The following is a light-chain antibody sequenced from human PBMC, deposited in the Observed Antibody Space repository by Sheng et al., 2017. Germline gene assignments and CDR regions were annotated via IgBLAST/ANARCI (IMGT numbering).Light chain of an antibody. CDR2: GAS. V-gene: IGKV3-20*01. Sequence: EIVLTQSPGTLSLSPGERATLSCRASQSVGSNYLAWFQQKPGQAPRLLIFGASSRATGIPDRFSGSGSETDFTLTISRLGPEDFAVYYCHQYGSSPYTFGQGTKLEIK. J-gene: IGKJ2*01. CDR1: QSVGSNY. CDR3: HQYGSSPYT.